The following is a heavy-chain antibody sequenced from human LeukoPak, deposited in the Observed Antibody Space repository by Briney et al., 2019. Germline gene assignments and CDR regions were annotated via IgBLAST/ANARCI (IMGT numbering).Heavy chain of an antibody. CDR3: AKDNAWLRFGE. Sequence: GGSLRLSCAASGFSFSNHGMNWVRQAPGKGLEWVSGISPSGDITYYADSVKGRFTISRDNPKNTLYLEVISLTAEETAVYYCAKDNAWLRFGEWSQGTLVTVSS. D-gene: IGHD3-10*01. CDR1: GFSFSNHG. CDR2: ISPSGDIT. J-gene: IGHJ4*02. V-gene: IGHV3-23*01.